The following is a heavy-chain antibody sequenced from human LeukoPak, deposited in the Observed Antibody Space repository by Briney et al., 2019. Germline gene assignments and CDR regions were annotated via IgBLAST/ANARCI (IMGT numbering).Heavy chain of an antibody. CDR1: GFTFSDHF. J-gene: IGHJ4*02. CDR2: TRNKANSYIT. CDR3: ASIRGTFGY. D-gene: IGHD1-26*01. Sequence: GGSLRLSCAASGFTFSDHFLDWVRQAPGKGLEWVGRTRNKANSYITEYAASVKGRFTISRDDTKNSLYLQMSSLKTDDTAMYYCASIRGTFGYWGQGTLVTVSS. V-gene: IGHV3-72*01.